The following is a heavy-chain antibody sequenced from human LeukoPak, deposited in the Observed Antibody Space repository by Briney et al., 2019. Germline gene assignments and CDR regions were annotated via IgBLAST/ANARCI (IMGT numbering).Heavy chain of an antibody. CDR3: ARVYGSGRYYYYGMDV. CDR1: GGSFSGYY. CDR2: INHSGST. Sequence: PSETLSLTCAVYGGSFSGYYWSWIRQPPGKGLEWIGEINHSGSTNYNPSLKSRVTISVDTSKNQFSLKLSSVTAADTAVYYCARVYGSGRYYYYGMDVWGEGTTVTVSS. D-gene: IGHD3-10*01. J-gene: IGHJ6*04. V-gene: IGHV4-34*01.